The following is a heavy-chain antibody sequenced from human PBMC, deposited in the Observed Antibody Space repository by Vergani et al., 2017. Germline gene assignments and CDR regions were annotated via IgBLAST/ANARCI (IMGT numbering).Heavy chain of an antibody. V-gene: IGHV3-9*02. D-gene: IGHD6-6*01. J-gene: IGHJ5*02. CDR3: AKDLGTSSGGGWFDP. Sequence: EVQLEESGGGLVLPGRSLRLSCVASGFTSAGYAMHWVRQAQGKGLEGVSGISWNSNRIGYADSVKGRFTISRDNAKNSLYLQMNSLRAEDTALYYCAKDLGTSSGGGWFDPWGQGTLVTVSS. CDR2: ISWNSNRI. CDR1: GFTSAGYA.